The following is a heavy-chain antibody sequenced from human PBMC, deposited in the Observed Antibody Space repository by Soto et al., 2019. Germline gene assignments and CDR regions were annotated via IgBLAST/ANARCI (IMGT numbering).Heavy chain of an antibody. J-gene: IGHJ4*02. Sequence: EVQLVESGGGLVEPGGSLRLSCAASGFTFDRAWLNWVRQSPGQGLEWVGRIKSKKDGETADYDAPVKGRFVISRDDSKNILYRQMNSLKTEDTAVYYCNTDWPRFDILTRYSWGQGTLVTVSS. CDR1: GFTFDRAW. CDR3: NTDWPRFDILTRYS. CDR2: IKSKKDGETA. D-gene: IGHD3-9*01. V-gene: IGHV3-15*07.